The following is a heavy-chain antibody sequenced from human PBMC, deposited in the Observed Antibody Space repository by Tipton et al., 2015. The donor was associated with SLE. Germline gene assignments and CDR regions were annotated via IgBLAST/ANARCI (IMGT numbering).Heavy chain of an antibody. J-gene: IGHJ4*02. CDR1: CGSVSSASSY. D-gene: IGHD6-13*01. CDR3: ARRRGSSWYEDYFDY. CDR2: INYSGST. Sequence: GLVKPSETLSLTCIVSCGSVSSASSYWGWIRQPPGKGLEWIAYINYSGSTNYNPSLKSRVTMSVDTSKNQFSLKLSSVTAADTAVYYCARRRGSSWYEDYFDYWGQGTLVTVSS. V-gene: IGHV4-61*01.